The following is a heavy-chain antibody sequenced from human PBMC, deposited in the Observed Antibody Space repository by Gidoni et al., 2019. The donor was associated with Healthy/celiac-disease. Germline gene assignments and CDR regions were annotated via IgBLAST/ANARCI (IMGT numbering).Heavy chain of an antibody. CDR1: GFTVSSNY. Sequence: EVQLVESGGGLIQPGGSLRLYCAASGFTVSSNYMSWVRQAPGKGLGWVSVIYSGGSTYSADSVKGRFTISRDNSKNTLYLQMNSLRAEDTAVYYCAREGRYYGSGTYPYGYYYYGMDVWGQGTTVTVSS. V-gene: IGHV3-53*01. D-gene: IGHD3-10*01. CDR3: AREGRYYGSGTYPYGYYYYGMDV. CDR2: IYSGGST. J-gene: IGHJ6*02.